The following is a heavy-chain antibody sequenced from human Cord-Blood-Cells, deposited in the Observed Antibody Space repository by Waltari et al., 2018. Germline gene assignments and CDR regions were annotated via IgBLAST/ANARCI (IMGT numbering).Heavy chain of an antibody. V-gene: IGHV3-33*01. D-gene: IGHD3-10*01. J-gene: IGHJ4*02. CDR2: IWYDGSNK. CDR3: AREWFREYFDY. CDR1: GFTFSSYG. Sequence: QVQLVESGGGVVQPGRSLRLSCAASGFTFSSYGMHWVRQPPGSGLEGVAVIWYDGSNKYYADSVKGRFTISRDNSKNTLYLQMNSLRAEDTAVYYCAREWFREYFDYWGQGTLVTVSS.